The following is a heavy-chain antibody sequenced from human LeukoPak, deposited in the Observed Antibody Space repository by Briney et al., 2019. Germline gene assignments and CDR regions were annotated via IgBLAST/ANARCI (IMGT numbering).Heavy chain of an antibody. D-gene: IGHD3-10*01. CDR2: ISYDGSNK. V-gene: IGHV3-30*04. CDR1: GFTFSSYA. Sequence: GGSLRLSCAASGFTFSSYAMHWVRQAPGKGLEWVAVISYDGSNKYYADSVKGRFTISRDNSKNTLYLQMNRLRAEDTAVYYCARDGGYYYGSGKGGFDPWGQGTLVTVSS. J-gene: IGHJ5*02. CDR3: ARDGGYYYGSGKGGFDP.